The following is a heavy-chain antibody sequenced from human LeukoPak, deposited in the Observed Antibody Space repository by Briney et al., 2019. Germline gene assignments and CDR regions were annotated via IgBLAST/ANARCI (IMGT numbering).Heavy chain of an antibody. D-gene: IGHD4-11*01. CDR1: GFTFSRFW. V-gene: IGHV3-7*01. CDR3: ARDRESESDSEGDY. CDR2: IKQGGGEI. Sequence: GGSLRLSCSASGFTFSRFWMSWVRQAPGKGLEYVALIKQGGGEIFHMDSVKGRFTISRDDATNSLYLQMNSLRVEDTALYYCARDRESESDSEGDYWGQGTLVTVSS. J-gene: IGHJ4*02.